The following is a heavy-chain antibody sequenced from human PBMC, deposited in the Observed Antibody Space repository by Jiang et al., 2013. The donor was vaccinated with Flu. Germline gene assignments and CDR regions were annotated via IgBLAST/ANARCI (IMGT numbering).Heavy chain of an antibody. D-gene: IGHD4-11*01. CDR1: GGTFANHD. CDR3: ARGGALQAGAYDI. Sequence: ELKRPGSSVKVSCKASGGTFANHDISWVRQVPGQGLEWVGGIVPXFGTPNYAQKFRSRVTISADGSTRTVYLEMTSLRPDDTAVYYCARGGALQAGAYDIWGPGTRVTVSS. V-gene: IGHV1-69*01. CDR2: IVPXFGTP. J-gene: IGHJ3*02.